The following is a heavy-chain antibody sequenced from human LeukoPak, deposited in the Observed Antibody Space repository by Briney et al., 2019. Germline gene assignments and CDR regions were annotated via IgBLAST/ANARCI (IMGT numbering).Heavy chain of an antibody. D-gene: IGHD1-26*01. J-gene: IGHJ4*02. Sequence: PGESLRLSCAASGFTFSSYSMNWVRQAPGKGLEWVSSISGSSTYTYYADSVRGRFTISRDNAKNSLYLHMNSLRAEDTAVYYCAREVGATDDYWGQGTLVTVSS. CDR2: ISGSSTYT. CDR1: GFTFSSYS. V-gene: IGHV3-21*01. CDR3: AREVGATDDY.